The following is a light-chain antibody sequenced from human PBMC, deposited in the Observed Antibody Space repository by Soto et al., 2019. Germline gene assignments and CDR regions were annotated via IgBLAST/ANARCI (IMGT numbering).Light chain of an antibody. CDR1: QRVSSN. CDR2: GAS. V-gene: IGKV3-15*01. Sequence: EIVMTQSPATLSVSPGERATLSCRASQRVSSNLAWYQQKPGQAPRLLIYGASTRATGIPARFSGSGSGTDVTLTISSLQSEDFAVYYWQQYNNWPPLYAFGQGTKLEIK. CDR3: QQYNNWPPLYA. J-gene: IGKJ2*01.